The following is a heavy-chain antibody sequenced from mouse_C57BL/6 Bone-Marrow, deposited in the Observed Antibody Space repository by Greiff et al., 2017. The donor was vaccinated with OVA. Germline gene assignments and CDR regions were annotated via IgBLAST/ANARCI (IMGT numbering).Heavy chain of an antibody. Sequence: EVQLQQSGPGLAKPSQTLSLTCTATGYSITSDYWNWIRQFPGNKLEYMGYISYSGSTTYNHSLKSRISTTLDTSKSQDYLQVSSVTTEDTAADYCARRRGCGDVGGTGTAVTVSS. J-gene: IGHJ1*03. CDR2: ISYSGST. CDR1: GYSITSDY. CDR3: ARRRGCGDV. V-gene: IGHV3-8*01.